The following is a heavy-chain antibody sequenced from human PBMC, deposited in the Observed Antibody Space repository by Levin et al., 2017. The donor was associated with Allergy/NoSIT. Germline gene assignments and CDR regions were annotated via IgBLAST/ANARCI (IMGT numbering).Heavy chain of an antibody. D-gene: IGHD2-2*01. V-gene: IGHV3-30*03. J-gene: IGHJ4*02. Sequence: GESLKISCAASGFTFNSYGIHWVRQTPGKGLEWVALISYDGSNTYYVDSVRGRFTISRDNSKNPLYLQMNNLRPDDTAVYYGAREGPDAILRYFDYWGQGTLLSVSS. CDR3: AREGPDAILRYFDY. CDR1: GFTFNSYG. CDR2: ISYDGSNT.